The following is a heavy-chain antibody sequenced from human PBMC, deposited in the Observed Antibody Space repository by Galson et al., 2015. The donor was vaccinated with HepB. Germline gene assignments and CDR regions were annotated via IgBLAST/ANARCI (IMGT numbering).Heavy chain of an antibody. V-gene: IGHV3-30-3*01. Sequence: SLRLSCAASGFSFSSYAMHWVRQAPVKGLEWVTLTSYDGTDKYYADAVKGRFTISRDNSKNTLYLQMNSLTAEDTAVYYCVRDAGSTTRAFDLWGQGTMVTVAS. CDR2: TSYDGTDK. CDR3: VRDAGSTTRAFDL. CDR1: GFSFSSYA. J-gene: IGHJ3*01. D-gene: IGHD1-7*01.